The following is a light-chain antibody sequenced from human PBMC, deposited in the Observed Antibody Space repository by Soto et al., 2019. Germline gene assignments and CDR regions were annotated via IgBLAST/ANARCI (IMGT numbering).Light chain of an antibody. Sequence: QPVLTQPPSVSGAPGQRVTISCTGSSSNIGAGYDVHWYQQLPGTAHKLLIYGNSNRPSGVPDRFSGSKSGTSASLAITGLQAEDEADYYCQSYDSSLSGVVFGGGTKVTVL. CDR3: QSYDSSLSGVV. CDR2: GNS. J-gene: IGLJ2*01. V-gene: IGLV1-40*01. CDR1: SSNIGAGYD.